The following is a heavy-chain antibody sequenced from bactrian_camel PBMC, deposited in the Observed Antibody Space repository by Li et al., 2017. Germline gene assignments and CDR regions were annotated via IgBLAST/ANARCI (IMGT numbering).Heavy chain of an antibody. Sequence: HVQLVESGGDSVQTGGSLRLSCETSGYTQRSYCVGWFRQPPGKEREGVREGVATIYFGGMGMTYYADSVAGRFTISQDNANNTLYLQMNNLKPEDTAIYYCAADRDPWCSDYDAETPAETAEKYDYRGQGTQVTVS. CDR3: AADRDPWCSDYDAETPAETAEKYDY. J-gene: IGHJ4*01. V-gene: IGHV3S39*01. D-gene: IGHD4*01. CDR1: GYTQRSYC. CDR2: IYFGGMGMT.